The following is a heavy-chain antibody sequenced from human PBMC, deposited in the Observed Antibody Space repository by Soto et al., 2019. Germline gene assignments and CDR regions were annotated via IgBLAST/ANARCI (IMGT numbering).Heavy chain of an antibody. CDR1: GGSISSGDYY. CDR3: ARDIVATIGGMDV. CDR2: IYYSGSS. J-gene: IGHJ6*02. Sequence: PSETLSLTCTVSGGSISSGDYYWSWIRQPPGKGLEYIGYIYYSGSSHYNPSLKSRVTISLDTSRNQFSLKLSSVTAADTAVYYCARDIVATIGGMDVWGQGNTVTVSS. D-gene: IGHD5-12*01. V-gene: IGHV4-30-4*01.